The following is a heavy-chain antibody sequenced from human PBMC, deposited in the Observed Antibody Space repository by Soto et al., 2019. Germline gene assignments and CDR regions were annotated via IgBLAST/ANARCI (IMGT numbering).Heavy chain of an antibody. Sequence: SETLSLTCTVSGGSISSYYWSWIRQPPGKGLEWIGYIYYSGSTNYNPSLKSRVTISVDTSKNQFSLKLSSVTAADTAVYYCARGGDIRGYDFWSGYQAFDYWGQGTLVTVSS. CDR1: GGSISSYY. V-gene: IGHV4-59*01. CDR2: IYYSGST. J-gene: IGHJ4*02. D-gene: IGHD3-3*01. CDR3: ARGGDIRGYDFWSGYQAFDY.